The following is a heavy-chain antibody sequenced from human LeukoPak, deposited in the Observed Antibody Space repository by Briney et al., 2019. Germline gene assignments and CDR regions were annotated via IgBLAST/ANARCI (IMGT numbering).Heavy chain of an antibody. V-gene: IGHV1-8*01. D-gene: IGHD3-22*01. J-gene: IGHJ4*02. CDR3: ARGAHYYDSSGYYYQDYFDY. Sequence: ASVKVSCKASGYTFTSYDINWVRQAPGQGLEWMGWMNPNSGNTGYAQKFQGRVTMTRNTSISTAYMELSSLRSEDTAVYYCARGAHYYDSSGYYYQDYFDYWGQGTLVTVSS. CDR2: MNPNSGNT. CDR1: GYTFTSYD.